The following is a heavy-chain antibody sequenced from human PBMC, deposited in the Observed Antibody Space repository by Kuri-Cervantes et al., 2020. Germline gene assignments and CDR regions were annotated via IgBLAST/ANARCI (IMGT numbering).Heavy chain of an antibody. Sequence: GSLRLSCTVSGGSISSYYWSWIRQPPGKGLEWIGEIYHSGSTNYNPSLKSRVTISVDKSKNQFSLKLSSVTAADTAVYYCARFSDAFDIWGQGTMVTVSS. D-gene: IGHD3-3*01. CDR2: IYHSGST. CDR3: ARFSDAFDI. CDR1: GGSISSYY. J-gene: IGHJ3*02. V-gene: IGHV4-59*12.